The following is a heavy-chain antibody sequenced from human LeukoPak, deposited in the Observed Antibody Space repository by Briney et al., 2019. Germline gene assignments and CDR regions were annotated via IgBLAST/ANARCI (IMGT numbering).Heavy chain of an antibody. V-gene: IGHV1-8*02. CDR2: MNPNSGNT. Sequence: GGSVKVSCKASGGTFSSYAISWVRQAPGQGLEWMGWMNPNSGNTGYAQKFQGRVTMTRNTSISTAYMELSSLRSEDTAVYYCARGPSRVMVRGSGGWFDPWGQGTLVTVSS. CDR1: GGTFSSYA. D-gene: IGHD3-10*01. CDR3: ARGPSRVMVRGSGGWFDP. J-gene: IGHJ5*02.